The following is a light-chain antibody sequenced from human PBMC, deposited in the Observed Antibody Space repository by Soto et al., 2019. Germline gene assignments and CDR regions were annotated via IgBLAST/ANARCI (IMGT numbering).Light chain of an antibody. CDR2: ATS. J-gene: IGKJ4*01. CDR1: QSLSSN. CDR3: QQYNNWPRAT. Sequence: EIVLTQFPDTLYVSPGERATLSCRASQSLSSNVAWYQQRPGQAPRLLIYATSSRASDVPARFSGSGSGTEFTLTIASLQSEDFAIYYCQQYNNWPRATFGGGTKVEIK. V-gene: IGKV3-15*01.